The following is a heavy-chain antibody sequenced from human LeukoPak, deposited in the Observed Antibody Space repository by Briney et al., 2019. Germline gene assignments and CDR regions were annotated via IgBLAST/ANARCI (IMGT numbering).Heavy chain of an antibody. CDR3: ARAFYGMDV. J-gene: IGHJ6*02. CDR2: IYHSGST. V-gene: IGHV4-30-2*01. Sequence: SQTLSLTCVVSGGSISSGGYSWSWIRQPPGKGLEWIGYIYHSGSTYYNPSLKSRVTISVDRSKNQFSLKLSSVTAADTAVYYCARAFYGMDVWGQGTTVTVSS. CDR1: GGSISSGGYS.